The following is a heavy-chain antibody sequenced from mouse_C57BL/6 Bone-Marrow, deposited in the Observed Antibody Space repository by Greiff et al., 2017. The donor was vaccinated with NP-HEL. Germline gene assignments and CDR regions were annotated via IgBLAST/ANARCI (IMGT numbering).Heavy chain of an antibody. V-gene: IGHV7-4*01. CDR3: VKAVYYGSTHYYAMDY. CDR2: IRNKANGYTT. Sequence: EVHLVESGGGLVQPGASLRLSCAASGFTFTDYYMSWVRQPPGKAPEWLALIRNKANGYTTEYTASVKGRFTTSRDNTQNILYLQMNTLRAEDSATYYFVKAVYYGSTHYYAMDYWGQGTSVTVSS. CDR1: GFTFTDYY. D-gene: IGHD1-1*01. J-gene: IGHJ4*01.